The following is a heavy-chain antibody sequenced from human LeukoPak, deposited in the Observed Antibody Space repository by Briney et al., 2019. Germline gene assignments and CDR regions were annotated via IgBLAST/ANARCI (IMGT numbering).Heavy chain of an antibody. Sequence: PGRSLRLSCAASGFTFGDYGMHWIRQAPGKGLEWMTVLSFDGKGKFYADSVKGRFTVSRDTSKNTLFLDMNNVTVEDTAVYYCGAGNPDYWGRGTLVTVYS. CDR1: GFTFGDYG. D-gene: IGHD1-14*01. J-gene: IGHJ4*02. CDR3: GAGNPDY. V-gene: IGHV3-30*05. CDR2: LSFDGKGK.